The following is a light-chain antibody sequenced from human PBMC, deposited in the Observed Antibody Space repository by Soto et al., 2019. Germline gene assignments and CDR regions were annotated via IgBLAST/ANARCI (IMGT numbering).Light chain of an antibody. CDR1: SSNIGSNT. J-gene: IGLJ3*02. V-gene: IGLV1-44*01. CDR3: GAWDKSLSAGV. CDR2: SDY. Sequence: QSVLTQAPSASGTPGQRVTISCSGSSSNIGSNTVNWYHQLPGTAPKLLIYSDYQRPSGVPDRFSGSKSGTSASLAISGLQSEDEADYYCGAWDKSLSAGVFGGGTKLTVL.